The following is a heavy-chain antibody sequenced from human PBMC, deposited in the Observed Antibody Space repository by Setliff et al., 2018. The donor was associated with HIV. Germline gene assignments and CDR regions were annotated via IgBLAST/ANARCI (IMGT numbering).Heavy chain of an antibody. CDR1: GGSISSSSYS. CDR2: IYYSGST. Sequence: SETLSLTCTVSGGSISSSSYSWGWVRQPPGKALEWIGHIYYSGSTFNNPSLKSRVTISVDTSKNQFSLKVTSVTAADTALYYCARHLRWELPYYFDYWGQGTLVTVSS. V-gene: IGHV4-39*01. D-gene: IGHD1-26*01. J-gene: IGHJ4*02. CDR3: ARHLRWELPYYFDY.